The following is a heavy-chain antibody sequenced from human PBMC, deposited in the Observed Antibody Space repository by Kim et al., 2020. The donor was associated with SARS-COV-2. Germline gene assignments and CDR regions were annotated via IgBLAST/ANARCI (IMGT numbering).Heavy chain of an antibody. CDR3: ARDRRLSDYGWFDP. CDR1: GGSISSSNW. Sequence: SETLSLTCAVSGGSISSSNWWSWVRQPPGKGLEWIGEIYHSGSTNYNPSIKSRATISVDKSKNQFSLKLSSVTAAATAVYYWARDRRLSDYGWFDPWGPG. D-gene: IGHD4-17*01. J-gene: IGHJ5*02. CDR2: IYHSGST. V-gene: IGHV4-4*02.